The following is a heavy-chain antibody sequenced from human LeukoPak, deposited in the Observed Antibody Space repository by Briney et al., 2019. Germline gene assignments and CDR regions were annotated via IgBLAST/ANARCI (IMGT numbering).Heavy chain of an antibody. J-gene: IGHJ4*02. CDR3: ARDTYYYDSSGYALFDY. CDR1: GGSISSGSYY. D-gene: IGHD3-22*01. CDR2: IYTSGST. Sequence: KPSQTLSLTCTVSGGSISSGSYYWRWIRQPAGRGLEWIERIYTSGSTNYNPSLKSQVTISVDTSKNQFSLKLSSVTAADTAVYYCARDTYYYDSSGYALFDYWGQGTLVTVSS. V-gene: IGHV4-61*02.